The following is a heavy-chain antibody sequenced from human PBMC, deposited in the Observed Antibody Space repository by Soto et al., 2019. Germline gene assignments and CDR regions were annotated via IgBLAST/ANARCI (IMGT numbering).Heavy chain of an antibody. Sequence: EVQLVESGGGLVQPGGSLRLSCAASGFTFSSYWMSWVRQAPGKGLEWVANIKQDGSEKYYVDSVKGRFTISRDNAKNSLYLQMNGLRAEDTAVYYCARAIVGGYYDSLRPAFDYWGQGTLVTVSS. CDR2: IKQDGSEK. CDR1: GFTFSSYW. J-gene: IGHJ4*02. D-gene: IGHD3-22*01. V-gene: IGHV3-7*01. CDR3: ARAIVGGYYDSLRPAFDY.